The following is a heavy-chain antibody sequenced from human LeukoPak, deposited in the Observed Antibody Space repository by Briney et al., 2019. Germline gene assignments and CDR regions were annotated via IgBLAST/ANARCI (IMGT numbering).Heavy chain of an antibody. J-gene: IGHJ4*02. Sequence: AGSLRLSWAAHGFTFSNYCMSWVRQPPGKGLEWVGKIKPDGSEKYYVDSVKGRFNISRHNANNSLYLQMNSLGAEDTAMCCCARDIFGHWGQGTLVTVSS. CDR1: GFTFSNYC. CDR2: IKPDGSEK. V-gene: IGHV3-7*01. CDR3: ARDIFGH.